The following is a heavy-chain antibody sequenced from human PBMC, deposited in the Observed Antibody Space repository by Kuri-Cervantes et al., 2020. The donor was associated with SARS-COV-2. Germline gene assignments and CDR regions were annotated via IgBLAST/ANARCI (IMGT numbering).Heavy chain of an antibody. CDR3: SGRVDFSSVDY. J-gene: IGHJ4*02. CDR2: VYISGST. D-gene: IGHD3/OR15-3a*01. V-gene: IGHV4-4*07. CDR1: EGSMRAHY. Sequence: SETLSLTCSVSEGSMRAHYYSWIRQTAAMGLEWIGRVYISGSTNYNPSLKGRVTMSVDTSKSQFSLELTSVTAADTAVYYCSGRVDFSSVDYWGQGTLVTVSS.